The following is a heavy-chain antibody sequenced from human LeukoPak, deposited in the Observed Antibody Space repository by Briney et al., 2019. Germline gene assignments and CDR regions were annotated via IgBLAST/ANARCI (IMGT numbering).Heavy chain of an antibody. J-gene: IGHJ5*02. CDR3: ARPYYYDSRIDP. CDR2: MYYSGST. CDR1: GGSISSGDYY. D-gene: IGHD3-22*01. V-gene: IGHV4-30-4*01. Sequence: SETLSFTCTVSGGSISSGDYYWSWIRQPPGKGLEWIAYMYYSGSTYYNPSLKSRVTMSADTSKNQLSLKLSSVTAADTAVYYCARPYYYDSRIDPWGQGILVTVSS.